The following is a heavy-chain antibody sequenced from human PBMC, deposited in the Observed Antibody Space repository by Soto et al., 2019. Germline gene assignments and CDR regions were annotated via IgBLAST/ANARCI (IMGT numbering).Heavy chain of an antibody. V-gene: IGHV4-30-4*01. J-gene: IGHJ1*01. CDR2: IHSSGSI. D-gene: IGHD3-22*01. CDR1: GGSISSDDYY. Sequence: KASETLSLTCTVSGGSISSDDYYWSWIRQAPGRSLEWIGYIHSSGSIYYNPSLKSRATMSIDTAGNQFSPKVSSVTVADTAVYYCARDLDGLHDDTSGPFPRPGWGQGTLVTVS. CDR3: ARDLDGLHDDTSGPFPRPG.